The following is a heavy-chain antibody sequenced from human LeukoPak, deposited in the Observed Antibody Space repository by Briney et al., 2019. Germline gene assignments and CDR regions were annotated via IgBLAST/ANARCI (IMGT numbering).Heavy chain of an antibody. CDR3: ARVGYSSGWHLIDY. CDR2: ISSSSSYI. V-gene: IGHV3-21*01. Sequence: PGGSLRLSCAASGFTFSSYSMNWVRQAPGKGLEWVSSISSSSSYIYYADSVKGRFTISRGNAKNSLYLQMNSLRAEDTAVYYCARVGYSSGWHLIDYWGQGTLVTVSS. D-gene: IGHD6-19*01. J-gene: IGHJ4*02. CDR1: GFTFSSYS.